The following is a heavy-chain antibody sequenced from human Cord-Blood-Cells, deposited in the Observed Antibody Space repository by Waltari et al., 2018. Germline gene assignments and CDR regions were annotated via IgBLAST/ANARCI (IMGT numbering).Heavy chain of an antibody. CDR2: IYHSGST. Sequence: QVQLQESGPGLVKPSGTLSLTCAVSGGSISRSNWWSWVRQPPGKGLEWIGEIYHSGSTNYNPSLKSRVTISVDKSKNQFSLKLSSVTAADTAVYYCARDGPYYDFWSGYYTEWFDPWGQGTLVTVSS. D-gene: IGHD3-3*01. V-gene: IGHV4-4*02. J-gene: IGHJ5*02. CDR1: GGSISRSNW. CDR3: ARDGPYYDFWSGYYTEWFDP.